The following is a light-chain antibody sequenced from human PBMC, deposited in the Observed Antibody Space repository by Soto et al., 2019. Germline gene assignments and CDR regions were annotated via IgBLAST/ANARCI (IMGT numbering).Light chain of an antibody. CDR3: CSYAGTYTLWV. CDR1: SSNIGPGYD. J-gene: IGLJ3*02. Sequence: QSVLTQPPSVSGAPGQRVTISCTGSSSNIGPGYDVHWYQHLPGTAPKLLIYSNTNRPSGVPDRFSGSRSGTSASLAITGLQAEDEADYYCCSYAGTYTLWVFGGGTK. V-gene: IGLV1-40*01. CDR2: SNT.